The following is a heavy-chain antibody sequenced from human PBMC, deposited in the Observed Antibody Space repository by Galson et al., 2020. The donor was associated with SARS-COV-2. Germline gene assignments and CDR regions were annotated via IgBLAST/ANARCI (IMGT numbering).Heavy chain of an antibody. D-gene: IGHD5-12*01. CDR1: GFTFSNNW. Sequence: GESLKISCAASGFTFSNNWMSWVRQAPWKGLEWVANIKQDGSDRYYVDSVKGRFSISIDNAKNSLFLQMNSLRAEDTAVYYCARDQDGYNDFWGQGTLVTVSS. CDR2: IKQDGSDR. CDR3: ARDQDGYNDF. J-gene: IGHJ4*02. V-gene: IGHV3-7*01.